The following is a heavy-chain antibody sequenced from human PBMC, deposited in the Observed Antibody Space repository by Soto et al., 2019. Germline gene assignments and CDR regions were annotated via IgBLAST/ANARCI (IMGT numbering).Heavy chain of an antibody. D-gene: IGHD1-20*01. Sequence: PGGSLRLSCAASGFTVSANDMGWVRLAPGKGLEWVSVLSSGGRTYYPDSVEGRFTISGDNSKNTVYLQMHSLRAEDTAVYYCATNNTPGGMDVWGQGTTVTVSS. J-gene: IGHJ6*02. V-gene: IGHV3-53*01. CDR2: LSSGGRT. CDR1: GFTVSAND. CDR3: ATNNTPGGMDV.